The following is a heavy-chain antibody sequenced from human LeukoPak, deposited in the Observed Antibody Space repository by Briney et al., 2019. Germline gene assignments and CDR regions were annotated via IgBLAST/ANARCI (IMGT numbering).Heavy chain of an antibody. CDR3: ARDRGVPAAIGSYYYYYMDV. CDR1: GGSISSYY. CDR2: IHTSGST. Sequence: SETLSLTCTVSGGSISSYYWSWIRQPAGEGLEWIGRIHTSGSTNYNPSLKSRVTISVDTSKNQFSLKLSSVTAADTAVYYCARDRGVPAAIGSYYYYYMDVWGKGTTVTISS. D-gene: IGHD2-2*02. V-gene: IGHV4-4*07. J-gene: IGHJ6*03.